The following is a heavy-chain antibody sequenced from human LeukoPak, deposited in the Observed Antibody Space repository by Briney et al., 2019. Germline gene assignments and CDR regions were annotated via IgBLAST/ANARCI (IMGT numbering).Heavy chain of an antibody. D-gene: IGHD4-11*01. CDR2: IKSGGNEK. CDR1: GFTFSRYW. J-gene: IGHJ1*01. Sequence: GGSLRLSCAATGFTFSRYWLSWVRQAPGKGLEWVANIKSGGNEKYHVDSVKGRFTISRDNAKNSLYLQMNSLRAEDTAVYYCATYSILNAREFRYWGQGTLVTVTS. CDR3: ATYSILNAREFRY. V-gene: IGHV3-7*01.